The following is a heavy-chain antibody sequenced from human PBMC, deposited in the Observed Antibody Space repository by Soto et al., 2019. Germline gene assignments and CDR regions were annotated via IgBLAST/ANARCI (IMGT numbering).Heavy chain of an antibody. Sequence: PSETLSLTCTVSGGSISSYYWSWIRQPPGKGLEWIGYIYYSGSTNYNPSLKSRVTISVDTSKNQFSLKLSSVTAADTAVYYCARLGGYDSNSPYYYYYYYYMDVWGKGTTVTVSS. CDR1: GGSISSYY. V-gene: IGHV4-59*08. CDR2: IYYSGST. J-gene: IGHJ6*03. CDR3: ARLGGYDSNSPYYYYYYYYMDV. D-gene: IGHD5-12*01.